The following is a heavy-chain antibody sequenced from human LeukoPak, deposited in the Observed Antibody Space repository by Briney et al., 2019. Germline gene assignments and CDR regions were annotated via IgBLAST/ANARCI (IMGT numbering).Heavy chain of an antibody. CDR3: ARSFGSGSYPRDV. D-gene: IGHD3-10*01. CDR1: GIPVSSYS. Sequence: GGSLRLSCAASGIPVSSYSMNWVRQAPGKGLEWVSSISSSSSYIHYADSVKGRFTISRDNAKNSLYLQMDSLRAEDTAVYYCARSFGSGSYPRDVWGQGTTVTVSS. V-gene: IGHV3-21*01. CDR2: ISSSSSYI. J-gene: IGHJ6*02.